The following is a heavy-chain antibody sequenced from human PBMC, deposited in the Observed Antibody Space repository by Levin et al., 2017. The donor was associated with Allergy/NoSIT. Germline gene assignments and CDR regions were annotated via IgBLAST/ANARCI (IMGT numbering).Heavy chain of an antibody. V-gene: IGHV4-59*01. CDR2: IYYSGST. CDR3: ARMYCSSTSCYAGMGLNWFDP. D-gene: IGHD2-2*01. J-gene: IGHJ5*02. Sequence: ESLKISCTVSGGSISSYYWSWIRQPPGKGLEWIGYIYYSGSTNYNPSLKSRVTISVDTSKNQFSLKLRSVTAADTAVYYCARMYCSSTSCYAGMGLNWFDPWGQGTLVTVSS. CDR1: GGSISSYY.